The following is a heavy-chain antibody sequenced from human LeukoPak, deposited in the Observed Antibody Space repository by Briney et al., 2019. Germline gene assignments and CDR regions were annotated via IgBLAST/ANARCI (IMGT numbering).Heavy chain of an antibody. V-gene: IGHV1-69*04. D-gene: IGHD1-26*01. CDR2: ITPILGIA. J-gene: IGHJ3*02. CDR3: ARDWGFGSGSYNAFDI. CDR1: GGTFSSYT. Sequence: SVKVSCKASGGTFSSYTISWVRQAPGQGLEWMGRITPILGIANYAQKFQGRVTITADKSTSTAYMELSSLRSEDTAVYYCARDWGFGSGSYNAFDIWGQGTMVTVSS.